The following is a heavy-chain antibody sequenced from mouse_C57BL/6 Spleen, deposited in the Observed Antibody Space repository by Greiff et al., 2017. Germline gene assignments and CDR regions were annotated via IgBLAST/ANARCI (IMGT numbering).Heavy chain of an antibody. Sequence: EVQLQQSGPELVKPGASVKIPCKASGYTFTDYNMYWVKQSHGKSLEWIGDINPNNGGTIYNQKFKGKATLTVDKSSSTAYMELRSLTSEDTAVYYCARDYGSSYGWYFDVWGTGTTVTVSS. CDR1: GYTFTDYN. V-gene: IGHV1-18*01. CDR3: ARDYGSSYGWYFDV. CDR2: INPNNGGT. D-gene: IGHD1-1*01. J-gene: IGHJ1*03.